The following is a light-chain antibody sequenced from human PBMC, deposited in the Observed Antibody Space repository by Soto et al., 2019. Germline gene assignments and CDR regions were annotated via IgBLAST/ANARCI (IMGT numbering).Light chain of an antibody. V-gene: IGLV2-8*01. Sequence: QSALTQPASVFGSPGQSITFSCTGTSSDVGGYKYVSWYQQHPGKVPKLMIYEVSKRPSGVPDRFSGSKSGNTASLTVSGLQAEDEADYYCSSYAGSNIDYVFGTGTKLTVL. CDR2: EVS. CDR1: SSDVGGYKY. J-gene: IGLJ1*01. CDR3: SSYAGSNIDYV.